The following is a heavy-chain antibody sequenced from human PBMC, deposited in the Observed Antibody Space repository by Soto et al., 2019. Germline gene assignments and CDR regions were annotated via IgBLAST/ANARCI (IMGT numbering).Heavy chain of an antibody. CDR3: AVDAPKNSDILTGYLPLYDPYGMDV. V-gene: IGHV3-30*02. CDR2: IWYDGSNK. Sequence: GGSLRLSCAASGFPFSIYGMHWVRQSPGKGLEWVAFIWYDGSNKYYADSVKGRFTISRDNSKNTLYLQMNSLRAEDTAVYYCAVDAPKNSDILTGYLPLYDPYGMDVWGQGTTVAVSS. D-gene: IGHD3-9*01. J-gene: IGHJ6*02. CDR1: GFPFSIYG.